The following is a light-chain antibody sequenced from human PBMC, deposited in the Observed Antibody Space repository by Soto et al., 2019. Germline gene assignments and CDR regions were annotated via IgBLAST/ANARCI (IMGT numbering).Light chain of an antibody. CDR1: SNDVGGYNY. J-gene: IGLJ1*01. Sequence: QSVLTQPASVSGSPGQSITISCTGTSNDVGGYNYVSWYRQYPGKAPKLMIYDVNSLPSGISNRFSGSKSDNTASLIISGLQADDEADYYCSSYTSSTRYVFGTGTKLTVL. V-gene: IGLV2-14*01. CDR3: SSYTSSTRYV. CDR2: DVN.